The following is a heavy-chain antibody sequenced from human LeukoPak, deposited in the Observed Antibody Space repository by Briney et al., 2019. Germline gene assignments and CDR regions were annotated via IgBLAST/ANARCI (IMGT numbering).Heavy chain of an antibody. CDR2: ISWNSGSI. CDR1: GFTFDDYA. CDR3: AKDIAAAGPWWYFDL. Sequence: GGSLRLSFAASGFTFDDYAMHWVRQAPGKGLEWVSGISWNSGSIGYADSVKGRFTISRDNAKNSLYLQMNSLRAEDMALYYCAKDIAAAGPWWYFDLWGRGTLVTVSS. V-gene: IGHV3-9*03. D-gene: IGHD6-13*01. J-gene: IGHJ2*01.